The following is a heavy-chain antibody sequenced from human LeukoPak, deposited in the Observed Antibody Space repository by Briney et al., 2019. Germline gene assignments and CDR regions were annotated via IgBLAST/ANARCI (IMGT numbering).Heavy chain of an antibody. J-gene: IGHJ6*03. CDR2: SNPSGGST. CDR3: ARARGSGSYYGHDYYYYHYMDV. V-gene: IGHV1-46*01. D-gene: IGHD3-10*01. CDR1: EDTFTTDY. Sequence: ASVKVSCKASEDTFTTDYIHWVRQGPGQGPEWMGVSNPSGGSTTNAQKFQGRVTMTRDTSTSTVYMELSSLRSEDTAIYYCARARGSGSYYGHDYYYYHYMDVWGKGTTVTVSS.